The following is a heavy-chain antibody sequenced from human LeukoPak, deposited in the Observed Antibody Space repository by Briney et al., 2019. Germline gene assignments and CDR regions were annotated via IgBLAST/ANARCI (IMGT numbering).Heavy chain of an antibody. CDR3: ARSTSSNGFNYFSGIDV. V-gene: IGHV3-23*01. J-gene: IGHJ6*02. D-gene: IGHD2-8*01. Sequence: PGGSLRLSCEGSGFTFSSHAMSWVRQAPGKGLEWVSVISGSSSTTYYADSVKGRFSISRDNSKNTLFLQMNSLRAEDSAVYFCARSTSSNGFNYFSGIDVWGQGTTVSVSS. CDR1: GFTFSSHA. CDR2: ISGSSSTT.